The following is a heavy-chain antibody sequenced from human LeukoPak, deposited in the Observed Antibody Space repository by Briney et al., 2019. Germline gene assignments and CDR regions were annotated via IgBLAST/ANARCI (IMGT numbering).Heavy chain of an antibody. V-gene: IGHV1-69*05. D-gene: IGHD6-6*01. CDR3: AETVAARPDFVGNWFDP. CDR1: GGAFNSYA. CDR2: TVPVFKRT. J-gene: IGHJ5*02. Sequence: GASVKVSCKAQGGAFNSYAITWLRQAPGQGPEWMGGTVPVFKRTDYAQKFQGRVTITTDESTSTTYMELSSLTTDDTAIYYCAETVAARPDFVGNWFDPWGQGTLVTVSS.